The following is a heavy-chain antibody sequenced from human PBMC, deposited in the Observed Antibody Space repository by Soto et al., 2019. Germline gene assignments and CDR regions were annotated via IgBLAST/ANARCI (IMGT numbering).Heavy chain of an antibody. Sequence: EVQLLESGGGLVQPGESLRLSCAASGFTFSSYAMSWVRQAPGKGLEWVSVISGSDDSTYYADSVKGRFTISRDNSKNTLYLQMNSLRAEDTAVYYCAKRSSSSTFDYWGKGTQVTVSS. V-gene: IGHV3-23*01. CDR3: AKRSSSSTFDY. CDR2: ISGSDDST. J-gene: IGHJ4*02. D-gene: IGHD6-6*01. CDR1: GFTFSSYA.